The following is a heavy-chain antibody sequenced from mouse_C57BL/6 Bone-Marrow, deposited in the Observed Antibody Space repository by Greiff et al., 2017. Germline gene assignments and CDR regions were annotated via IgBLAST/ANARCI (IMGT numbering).Heavy chain of an antibody. CDR2: TWWDDDK. Sequence: QVTLKVSGPGILQPSQTLSLTCSFSGFSLSTFGMGVGWLRQPSGKGLEWLAHTWWDDDKYYNPALKSRPTISKDTSKNQVFLKIADVYTADTATYYCARFITTVVPTGYFDYWGQGTTLTVSA. CDR1: GFSLSTFGMG. CDR3: ARFITTVVPTGYFDY. D-gene: IGHD1-1*01. V-gene: IGHV8-8*01. J-gene: IGHJ2*01.